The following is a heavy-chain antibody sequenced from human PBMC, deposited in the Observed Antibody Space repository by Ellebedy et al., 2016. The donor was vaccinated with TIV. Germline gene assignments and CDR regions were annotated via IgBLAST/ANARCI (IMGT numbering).Heavy chain of an antibody. CDR2: ISGSGNLA. V-gene: IGHV3-23*01. CDR3: GKGRGGRYYGMDV. D-gene: IGHD3-9*01. CDR1: GFTFSTYS. Sequence: GESLKISCAASGFTFSTYSMNWVRQAPGKGLEWVSSISGSGNLAFYAASVKGRFTISRENSKNMLFLQMNTLRVEDTAVYYCGKGRGGRYYGMDVWGQGTTVTVSS. J-gene: IGHJ6*02.